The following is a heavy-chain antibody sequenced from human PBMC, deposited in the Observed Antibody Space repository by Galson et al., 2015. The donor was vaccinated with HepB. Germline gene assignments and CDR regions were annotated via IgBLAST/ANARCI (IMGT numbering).Heavy chain of an antibody. J-gene: IGHJ6*02. V-gene: IGHV3-30-3*01. D-gene: IGHD3-10*01. CDR2: ISYDGSNK. CDR3: ARDRPWFGELLYYYYYGMDV. Sequence: SLRLSCAASGFTFSSYAMHWVRQAPGKGLEWVAVISYDGSNKYYADSVKGRFTISRDNSKNTLYLQMNSLRAEDTAVYYCARDRPWFGELLYYYYYGMDVWGQGTTVTVSS. CDR1: GFTFSSYA.